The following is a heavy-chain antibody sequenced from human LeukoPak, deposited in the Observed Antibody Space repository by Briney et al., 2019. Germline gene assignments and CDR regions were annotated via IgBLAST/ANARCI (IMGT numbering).Heavy chain of an antibody. J-gene: IGHJ4*02. CDR3: AKLGGWYGGFPPPPGY. CDR1: GFTFSSYA. D-gene: IGHD6-19*01. CDR2: ISGSGGSI. Sequence: GGSLRLSCAASGFTFSSYAMSWVRQAPGKGLEWVSAISGSGGSIYYADSVKGRFTISRDNSKNTLYLQMNSLRAEDTAVYYCAKLGGWYGGFPPPPGYWGQGTLVTVSS. V-gene: IGHV3-23*01.